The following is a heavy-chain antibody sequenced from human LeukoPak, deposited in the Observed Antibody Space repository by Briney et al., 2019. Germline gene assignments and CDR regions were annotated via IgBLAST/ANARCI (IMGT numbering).Heavy chain of an antibody. CDR3: ATVDNRSPNPYFDY. CDR2: FDPEDGET. CDR1: GYTLTELS. D-gene: IGHD2/OR15-2a*01. J-gene: IGHJ4*02. V-gene: IGHV1-24*01. Sequence: ASVKVSCKVSGYTLTELSMHWVRQAPGKGLEWMGGFDPEDGETIYAQKFQGRVTMTEDTSTDTAYMELSSLRSEDTAVYYCATVDNRSPNPYFDYWGQGTLVTVSS.